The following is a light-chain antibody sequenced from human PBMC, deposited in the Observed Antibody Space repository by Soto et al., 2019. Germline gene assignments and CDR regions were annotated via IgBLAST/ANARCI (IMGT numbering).Light chain of an antibody. J-gene: IGLJ1*01. CDR3: SSYTTSSTLV. V-gene: IGLV2-14*03. Sequence: QSALIQPASVSLSPGQSITMSCTGTSSDVGGYNFVSWLQQHPGKAPKLMIFEVTSRPSGVSNRFSGSKSGNTASLTIYGLQPEDEADYYCSSYTTSSTLVFGTGTKVTVL. CDR2: EVT. CDR1: SSDVGGYNF.